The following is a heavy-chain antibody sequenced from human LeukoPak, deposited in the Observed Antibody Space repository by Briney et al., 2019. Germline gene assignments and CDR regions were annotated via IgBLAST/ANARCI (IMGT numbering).Heavy chain of an antibody. CDR3: ARDTGFGDYGIDY. J-gene: IGHJ4*02. CDR1: EYIFTGYY. D-gene: IGHD4-17*01. CDR2: IRVNNGDT. V-gene: IGHV1-18*01. Sequence: ASVKVSCKASEYIFTGYYMHWVRQAPGQGLEWVAWIRVNNGDTNYAQSLQGRVTLTTDTSTSTAYLELRSLRSDDTAMYYCARDTGFGDYGIDYWGQGTLVTVSS.